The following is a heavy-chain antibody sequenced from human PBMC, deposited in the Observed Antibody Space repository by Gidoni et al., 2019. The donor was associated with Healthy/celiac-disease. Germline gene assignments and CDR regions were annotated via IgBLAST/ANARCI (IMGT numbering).Heavy chain of an antibody. CDR1: GGSVSSGSYY. D-gene: IGHD3-3*01. V-gene: IGHV4-61*01. CDR2: IYYSGST. CDR3: AREDLTGNWFDP. Sequence: QVQLQESGPGLVKPSETLSLTCTVSGGSVSSGSYYWSWIRQPPGKGLEWIGYIYYSGSTNYNPSLKSRVTISVDTSKNQFSLKLSSVTAADTAVYYCAREDLTGNWFDPWGQGTLVTVSS. J-gene: IGHJ5*02.